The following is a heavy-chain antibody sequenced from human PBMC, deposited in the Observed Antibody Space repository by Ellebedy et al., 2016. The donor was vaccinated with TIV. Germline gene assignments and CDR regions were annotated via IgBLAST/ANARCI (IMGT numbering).Heavy chain of an antibody. Sequence: SETLSLTXTVSGGSISSSSYYWGWIRQPPGKGLEWIGSIYYSGSTYYNPSLKSRVTISVDTSKNQFSLKLSSVTAADTAVYYCARGRVATDRVYYYGMDVWGQGTTVTVSS. D-gene: IGHD5-12*01. CDR2: IYYSGST. V-gene: IGHV4-39*01. J-gene: IGHJ6*02. CDR3: ARGRVATDRVYYYGMDV. CDR1: GGSISSSSYY.